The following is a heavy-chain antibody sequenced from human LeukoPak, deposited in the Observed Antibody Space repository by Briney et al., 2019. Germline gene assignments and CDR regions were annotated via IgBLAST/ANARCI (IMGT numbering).Heavy chain of an antibody. CDR1: GGSFSGYY. J-gene: IGHJ4*02. CDR3: ARGFDWLSYFDY. Sequence: SGTMSLTCAVYGGSFSGYYWSWIRQPPGKGLEWIGEINHSGSSNYNPSLKSRVTISVDTSKNHFSLKLSSVTAADTAVYYCARGFDWLSYFDYWGQGTLVTVSS. CDR2: INHSGSS. D-gene: IGHD3-9*01. V-gene: IGHV4-34*01.